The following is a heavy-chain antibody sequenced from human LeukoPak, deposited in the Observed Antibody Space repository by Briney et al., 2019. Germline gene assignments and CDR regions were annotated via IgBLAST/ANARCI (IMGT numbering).Heavy chain of an antibody. D-gene: IGHD1-14*01. CDR3: ARGSGGDY. CDR1: GGPISSGSYY. Sequence: PSETLSLTCTVSGGPISSGSYYWSWIRQPAGKGLEWIGRIYTSGSTNYNPSLKSRVTISVDTSKNQFSLKLSSVTAADTAVYYCARGSGGDYWGQGTLVTVSS. J-gene: IGHJ4*02. CDR2: IYTSGST. V-gene: IGHV4-61*02.